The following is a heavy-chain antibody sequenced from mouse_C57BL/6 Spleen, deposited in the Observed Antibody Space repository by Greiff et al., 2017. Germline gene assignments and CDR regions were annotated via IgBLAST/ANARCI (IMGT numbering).Heavy chain of an antibody. Sequence: VQLQQPGAELVKPGASVKLSCKASGYTFTSYWMHWVKQRPGQGLEWIGMIHPNSGSTNYNEKFKSKATLTVDKSSSTAYMQLSSLTSEDSAVYYGARFYGTTGWYFDVWGTGTTVTVSS. CDR3: ARFYGTTGWYFDV. J-gene: IGHJ1*03. D-gene: IGHD2-1*01. CDR1: GYTFTSYW. V-gene: IGHV1-64*01. CDR2: IHPNSGST.